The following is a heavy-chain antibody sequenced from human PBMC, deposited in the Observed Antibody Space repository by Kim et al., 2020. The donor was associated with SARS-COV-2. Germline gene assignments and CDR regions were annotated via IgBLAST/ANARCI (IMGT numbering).Heavy chain of an antibody. CDR3: ARGRYSSSWSHYYYYGMDV. V-gene: IGHV1-69*13. D-gene: IGHD6-13*01. J-gene: IGHJ6*02. CDR2: IIPIFGTA. CDR1: GGTFSSYA. Sequence: SVKVSCKASGGTFSSYAISWVRQAPGQGLEWMGGIIPIFGTANYAQKFQGRVTITADESTSTAYMELSSLRSEDTAVYYCARGRYSSSWSHYYYYGMDVWGQGTTVTVSS.